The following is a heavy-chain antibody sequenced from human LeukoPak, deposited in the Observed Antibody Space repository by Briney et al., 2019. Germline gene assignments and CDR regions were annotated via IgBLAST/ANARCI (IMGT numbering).Heavy chain of an antibody. CDR3: ARSKKEGARVRAFDY. CDR2: IYYSGST. Sequence: SETLSLTCTVSGGSISSYYWSRIRQPPGKGLEWIGYIYYSGSTNYNPSLKSRVTISVDTSKNQFSLKLSSVTAADTAVYYCARSKKEGARVRAFDYWGQGTLVTVSS. J-gene: IGHJ4*02. D-gene: IGHD1-26*01. CDR1: GGSISSYY. V-gene: IGHV4-59*08.